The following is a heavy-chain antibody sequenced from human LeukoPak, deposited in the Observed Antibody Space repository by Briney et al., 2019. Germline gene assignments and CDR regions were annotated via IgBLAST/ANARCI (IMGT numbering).Heavy chain of an antibody. J-gene: IGHJ4*02. CDR3: ASRMVRGAIAYFDY. CDR1: GFTFSSYA. V-gene: IGHV3-23*01. D-gene: IGHD3-10*01. CDR2: ISGSGGRT. Sequence: GGSLRLSCAASGFTFSSYAMSWVRQAPGKGLEWVSAISGSGGRTYYADSVKGRFTISRDNSKNPLNRQRTSLRAEDTAVYYCASRMVRGAIAYFDYWGQGTLVTVSS.